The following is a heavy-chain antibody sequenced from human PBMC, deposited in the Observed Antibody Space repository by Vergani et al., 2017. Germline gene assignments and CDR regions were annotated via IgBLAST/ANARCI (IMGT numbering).Heavy chain of an antibody. CDR3: ARLRPADY. V-gene: IGHV1-69*01. J-gene: IGHJ4*02. Sequence: QVQLVQSGAEVKKPGSSVKVSCKASGGTFSSYTISWVRQAPGQGLEWMGGIIPIMGTAKYAQKFQGRVTISADESTSTAYMERNSLRSEDTAVYYCARLRPADYWGQGSLVTVSS. CDR1: GGTFSSYT. CDR2: IIPIMGTA. D-gene: IGHD2-2*01.